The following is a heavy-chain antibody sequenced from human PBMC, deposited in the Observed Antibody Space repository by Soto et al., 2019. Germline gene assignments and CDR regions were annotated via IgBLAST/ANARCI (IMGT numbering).Heavy chain of an antibody. Sequence: TSGTLSLTCTVSGASINNNDYYWSWIRQTPGKGLEWIGYVYYSGTTDYIPSLKSRLSMSIDKSQNQFTLKLNSVTAADTATYYCARMSYFYDKWYFDLWGRGTLVTVSS. CDR3: ARMSYFYDKWYFDL. CDR1: GASINNNDYY. V-gene: IGHV4-30-4*01. CDR2: VYYSGTT. D-gene: IGHD3-22*01. J-gene: IGHJ2*01.